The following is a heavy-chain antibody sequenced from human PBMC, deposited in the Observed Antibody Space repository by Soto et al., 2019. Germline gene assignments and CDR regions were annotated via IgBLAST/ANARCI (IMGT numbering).Heavy chain of an antibody. Sequence: PGGSLRLSCAASGFTFSSYAMSWVRQAPGEGLEWVSAISGSGGSTYYADSVKGRFTISRDNSKNTLYLQMNSLRGDDTAVYYCVKVAGTEFGRFPFDYWGQGTLVTVSS. CDR1: GFTFSSYA. CDR2: ISGSGGST. D-gene: IGHD3-10*01. J-gene: IGHJ4*02. CDR3: VKVAGTEFGRFPFDY. V-gene: IGHV3-23*01.